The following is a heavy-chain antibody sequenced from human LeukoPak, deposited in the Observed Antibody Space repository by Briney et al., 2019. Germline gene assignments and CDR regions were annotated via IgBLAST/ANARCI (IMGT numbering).Heavy chain of an antibody. CDR1: GFTFSSYS. J-gene: IGHJ5*02. V-gene: IGHV3-21*01. Sequence: GGSLRLSCAASGFTFSSYSMNWVRQAPGKGLEWVSSISGSSSYIYDADSVKGRFTISRDNAKNSLYLQMNSLRAEDTAVYYCASITLPAAWGQGTLVTVSS. CDR3: ASITLPAA. CDR2: ISGSSSYI.